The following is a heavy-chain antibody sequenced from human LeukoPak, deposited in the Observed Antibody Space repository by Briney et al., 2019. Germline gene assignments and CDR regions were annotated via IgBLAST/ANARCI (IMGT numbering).Heavy chain of an antibody. CDR1: GFTFSSYA. CDR3: ARAGLSSSWYAIHDWY. D-gene: IGHD6-13*01. J-gene: IGHJ4*02. CDR2: ISGSGGST. V-gene: IGHV3-23*01. Sequence: PGGSLRLSCAASGFTFSSYAMSWVRQAPGKGLEWVSAISGSGGSTYYADSVKGRFTISRDNAKNSLYLQMNSLRAEDTAVYYCARAGLSSSWYAIHDWYWGQGTLVTVSS.